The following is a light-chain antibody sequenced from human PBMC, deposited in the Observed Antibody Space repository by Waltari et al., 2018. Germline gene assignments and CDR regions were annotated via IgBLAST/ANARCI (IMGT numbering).Light chain of an antibody. CDR2: EVS. V-gene: IGLV2-14*01. Sequence: QSALTQPASVSGSPGQSITISCPGTSSDVGGYNYVSWYQQHPGKAPKLMIYEVSNRPSGVSNRFSRSKSGNTASLTISGLQAEDEADYYCSSYTSSSTRVVFGGGTKLTVL. CDR3: SSYTSSSTRVV. CDR1: SSDVGGYNY. J-gene: IGLJ2*01.